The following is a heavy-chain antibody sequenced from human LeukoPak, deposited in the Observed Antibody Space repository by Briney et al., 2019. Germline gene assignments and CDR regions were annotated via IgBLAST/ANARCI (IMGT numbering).Heavy chain of an antibody. CDR3: AKAPYSSSWYVIDI. CDR1: GFTFSSYG. J-gene: IGHJ3*02. D-gene: IGHD6-13*01. Sequence: GGSLRLSCAASGFTFSSYGMHLVRQAPGKGLEWVAVISYDGSNKYYADSVKGRFTISRDNSKNTLYLQMNSLRAEDTAVYYCAKAPYSSSWYVIDIWGQGTMVTVSS. CDR2: ISYDGSNK. V-gene: IGHV3-30*18.